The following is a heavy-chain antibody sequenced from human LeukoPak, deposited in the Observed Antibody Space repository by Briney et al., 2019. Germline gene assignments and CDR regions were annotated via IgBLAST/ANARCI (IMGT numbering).Heavy chain of an antibody. CDR1: GGTFSSYA. J-gene: IGHJ4*02. CDR2: IIPILGIA. CDR3: AREVPQLWLDY. Sequence: SVKVSCKASGGTFSSYAISWVRQAPGQGLEWMGRIIPILGIANYAQKFQGRVTITADKSTSTAYMELSSLRSEDTAVYYCAREVPQLWLDYWGQGTLVTVSS. D-gene: IGHD5-18*01. V-gene: IGHV1-69*04.